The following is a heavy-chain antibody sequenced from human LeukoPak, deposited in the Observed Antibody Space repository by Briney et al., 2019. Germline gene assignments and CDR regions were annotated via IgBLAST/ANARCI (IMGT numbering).Heavy chain of an antibody. CDR1: GGSISSYY. CDR3: ASFPAGRYYDY. V-gene: IGHV4-59*01. J-gene: IGHJ4*02. Sequence: SETLSLTCTVSGGSISSYYWSWIRQPPGKGVEWIWYIYYSGSTSYNPSLKSRVSISVDTSKNQFSLKLGSVTAADTAVFYCASFPAGRYYDYCGQGTLVTVSS. CDR2: IYYSGST. D-gene: IGHD2/OR15-2a*01.